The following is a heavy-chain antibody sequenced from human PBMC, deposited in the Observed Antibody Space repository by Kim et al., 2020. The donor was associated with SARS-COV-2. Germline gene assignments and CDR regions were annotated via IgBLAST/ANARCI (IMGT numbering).Heavy chain of an antibody. Sequence: VSVKSRITITPDTSKNQFSLQLNSVTPEDTAVYYCAREPGTIAARPFDYWGQGTLVTVSS. CDR3: AREPGTIAARPFDY. D-gene: IGHD6-6*01. J-gene: IGHJ4*02. V-gene: IGHV6-1*01.